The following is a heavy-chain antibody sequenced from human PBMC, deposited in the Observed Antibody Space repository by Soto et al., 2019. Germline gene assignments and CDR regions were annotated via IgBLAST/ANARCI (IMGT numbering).Heavy chain of an antibody. CDR1: GYIFTNYW. Sequence: GESLKISCTGSGYIFTNYWIGWVRQMPGKGLEWMGIIYPGDSDTRYSPSFQGQVTISADWSISTAYLQWSSLKASDTAMYYCAGHPYGDYDAMYVWGQGTTVTVSS. CDR2: IYPGDSDT. V-gene: IGHV5-51*01. D-gene: IGHD4-17*01. J-gene: IGHJ6*02. CDR3: AGHPYGDYDAMYV.